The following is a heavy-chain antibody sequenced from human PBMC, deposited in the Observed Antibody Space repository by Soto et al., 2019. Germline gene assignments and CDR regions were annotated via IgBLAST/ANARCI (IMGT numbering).Heavy chain of an antibody. CDR3: ARDGDSSGWYGWFDP. Sequence: GASVKVSCKASGYTFTSYGISWVRQAPGRGLEWMGWISAYNGNTNYAQKLQGRVTMTTDTSTSTAYMELRSLRSDDTAVYYCARDGDSSGWYGWFDPWGQGTLVTVSS. V-gene: IGHV1-18*04. D-gene: IGHD6-19*01. CDR2: ISAYNGNT. J-gene: IGHJ5*02. CDR1: GYTFTSYG.